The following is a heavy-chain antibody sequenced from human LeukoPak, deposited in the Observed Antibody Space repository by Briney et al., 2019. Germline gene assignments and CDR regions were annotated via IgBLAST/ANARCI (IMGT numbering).Heavy chain of an antibody. CDR3: ARDLFSSSSVGWFDP. CDR1: GYTFTGYY. V-gene: IGHV1-2*02. Sequence: ASVKVYCKASGYTFTGYYMHWVRQAPGQGLEWMGWINPNSGGTNYAQKFQGRVTMTRDTSISTAYMELSRLRSDDTAVYYCARDLFSSSSVGWFDPWGQGTLVTVSS. CDR2: INPNSGGT. J-gene: IGHJ5*02. D-gene: IGHD6-6*01.